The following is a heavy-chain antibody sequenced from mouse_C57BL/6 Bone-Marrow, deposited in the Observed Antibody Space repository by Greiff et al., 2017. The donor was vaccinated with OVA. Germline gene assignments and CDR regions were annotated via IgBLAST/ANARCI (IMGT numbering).Heavy chain of an antibody. D-gene: IGHD1-1*01. CDR3: ARMGNYYGSSYVDYYAMDY. CDR1: GYTFTSYW. J-gene: IGHJ4*01. CDR2: INPSSGYT. Sequence: VQLQQSGAELAKPGASVKLSCKASGYTFTSYWMHWVKQRPGQGLEWIGYINPSSGYTKYNQKFKDKATLTADKSSSTAYMQLSSLTYEDSAVYYCARMGNYYGSSYVDYYAMDYWGQGTSVTVSS. V-gene: IGHV1-7*01.